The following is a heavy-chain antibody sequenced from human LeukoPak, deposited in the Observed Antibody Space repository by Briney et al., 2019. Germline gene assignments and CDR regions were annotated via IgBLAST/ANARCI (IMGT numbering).Heavy chain of an antibody. Sequence: GGSLRLSCAASGFTVSSNYMSWVRQAPRKGLEWVSVIYSGGSTYYADSVKGRFTISRDNSKNTLYLQMNTLRAEDTAVYYCARTHDSSGSRLDYWGQGTLVTDSS. J-gene: IGHJ4*02. CDR2: IYSGGST. CDR1: GFTVSSNY. CDR3: ARTHDSSGSRLDY. D-gene: IGHD3-22*01. V-gene: IGHV3-53*01.